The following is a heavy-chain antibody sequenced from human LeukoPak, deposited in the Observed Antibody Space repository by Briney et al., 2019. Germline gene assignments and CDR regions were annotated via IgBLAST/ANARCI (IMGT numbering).Heavy chain of an antibody. CDR1: GFTFSSYA. J-gene: IGHJ4*02. V-gene: IGHV3-23*01. D-gene: IGHD4-17*01. CDR2: SSVRGGIT. Sequence: GGALRLSCASSGFTFSSYAMSLVRQAPGEGVEWVSASSVRGGITYYADYVKGRFTNSRDNSTNTLYLKLSSLRTEDTAVYYCAEDDRGYGEYGGLVDYWGQGTLVTVSS. CDR3: AEDDRGYGEYGGLVDY.